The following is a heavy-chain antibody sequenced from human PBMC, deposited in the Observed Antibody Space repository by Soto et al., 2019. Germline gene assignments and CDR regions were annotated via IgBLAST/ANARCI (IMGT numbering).Heavy chain of an antibody. J-gene: IGHJ4*02. V-gene: IGHV2-5*02. D-gene: IGHD4-17*01. Sequence: SGRTRVNAAQTLTLTCTFSGSALSTSGGGVGWIRQPPGKALEWLALSYCEDDKRYSPSLKSRLTINKDNPKNQVVLTITKRDPVNTATYYSAHRGRGIGSNGNYSYFVSRGQGIQLTV. CDR3: AHRGRGIGSNGNYSYFVS. CDR2: SYCEDDK. CDR1: GSALSTSGGG.